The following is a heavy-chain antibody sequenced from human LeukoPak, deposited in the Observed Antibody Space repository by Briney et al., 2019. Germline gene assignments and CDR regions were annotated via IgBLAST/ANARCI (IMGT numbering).Heavy chain of an antibody. Sequence: PGGSLRLSCAASGFTFRNYGMHWVRQAPGKGLEWVGVIWYDGSSKYYTDSVQGRFTISRDNSKNTVDLQMNSLRAEDTAVYYCAKDPGGINSYWGQGTLVIVTS. V-gene: IGHV3-33*06. J-gene: IGHJ4*02. CDR3: AKDPGGINSY. CDR1: GFTFRNYG. CDR2: IWYDGSSK. D-gene: IGHD1-26*01.